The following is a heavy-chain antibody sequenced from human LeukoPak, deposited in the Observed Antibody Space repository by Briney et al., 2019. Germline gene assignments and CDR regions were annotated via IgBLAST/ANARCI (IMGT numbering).Heavy chain of an antibody. D-gene: IGHD4-17*01. CDR2: TYYTGST. Sequence: PSETLSLTCTVSGGSVSNGNYYWSWLRQPPGKALEWIGYTYYTGSTSYNPSLEGRVTISVDTSKNQFSVKLSSVTAADTAVYYCARASNDYGDYGMAFDIWGQGTMVTVSS. CDR3: ARASNDYGDYGMAFDI. CDR1: GGSVSNGNYY. J-gene: IGHJ3*02. V-gene: IGHV4-61*01.